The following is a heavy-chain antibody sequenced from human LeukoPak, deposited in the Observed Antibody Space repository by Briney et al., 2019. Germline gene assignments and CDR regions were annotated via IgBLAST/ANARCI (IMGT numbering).Heavy chain of an antibody. CDR2: IIPIFGTA. J-gene: IGHJ4*02. CDR1: GGTFSSYA. CDR3: ARGPSIAVAGTDY. Sequence: SVKVSCKASGGTFSSYAISWVRQAPGHRLEWMGGIIPIFGTANYAQKFQGRVTITADESTSTAYMELSSLRSDDTAVYYCARGPSIAVAGTDYWGQGTLVTVSA. V-gene: IGHV1-69*13. D-gene: IGHD6-19*01.